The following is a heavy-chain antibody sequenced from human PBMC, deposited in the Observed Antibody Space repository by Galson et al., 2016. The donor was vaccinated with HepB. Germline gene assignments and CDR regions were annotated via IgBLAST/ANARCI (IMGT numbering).Heavy chain of an antibody. V-gene: IGHV3-33*01. Sequence: SLRLSCAASGFTLSSFGMHWVRQAPGKGLEWVALIWSDGSNKYNADSVKGRFTISRDNSKNTLYLQMNSLSVDDTAVYYCARGGRNDVFDYGGQGALVTVSS. CDR3: ARGGRNDVFDY. D-gene: IGHD1-1*01. CDR1: GFTLSSFG. J-gene: IGHJ4*02. CDR2: IWSDGSNK.